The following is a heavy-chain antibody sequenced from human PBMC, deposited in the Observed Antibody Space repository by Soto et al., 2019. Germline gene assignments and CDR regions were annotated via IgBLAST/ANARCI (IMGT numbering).Heavy chain of an antibody. D-gene: IGHD3-10*01. Sequence: SETLSLTCTDSGGFINNYYWSWLRQPPGKGPEWVGYIHYSGSTSYNSSLASRLTISVDTSKNQFSLRLNSVTAADTAVYYCARHGSGTFDHWGPGTLVTVSS. CDR1: GGFINNYY. V-gene: IGHV4-59*08. CDR2: IHYSGST. J-gene: IGHJ4*02. CDR3: ARHGSGTFDH.